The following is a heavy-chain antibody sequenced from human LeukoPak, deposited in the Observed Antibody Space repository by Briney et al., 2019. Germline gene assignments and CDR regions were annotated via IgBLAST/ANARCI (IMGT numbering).Heavy chain of an antibody. Sequence: ASVKVSCKASGYTFTVYYVHWVRQAPGQGLEWMGWLNPNSGGTSYAQKFQGRVTMTRDTSISTAYVELSSLTSDDTAVYYCARVGGYCTTTSCSYGMDVWGQGTTVTVSS. CDR1: GYTFTVYY. CDR3: ARVGGYCTTTSCSYGMDV. V-gene: IGHV1-2*02. J-gene: IGHJ6*02. CDR2: LNPNSGGT. D-gene: IGHD2-2*01.